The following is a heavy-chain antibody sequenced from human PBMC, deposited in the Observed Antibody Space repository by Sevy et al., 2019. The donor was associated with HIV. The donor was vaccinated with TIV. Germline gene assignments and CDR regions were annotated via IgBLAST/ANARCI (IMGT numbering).Heavy chain of an antibody. Sequence: GGSLRLSCAASGFTFSDYYMSWIRQAPGKGLEWVSYISSSGSTIYYADSVKGRLTISRDNAKNSLYMQINSLRAEDTDVYYCARGSDYYGFDYWGQGTLVTVSS. V-gene: IGHV3-11*01. CDR1: GFTFSDYY. CDR3: ARGSDYYGFDY. J-gene: IGHJ4*02. CDR2: ISSSGSTI. D-gene: IGHD3-10*01.